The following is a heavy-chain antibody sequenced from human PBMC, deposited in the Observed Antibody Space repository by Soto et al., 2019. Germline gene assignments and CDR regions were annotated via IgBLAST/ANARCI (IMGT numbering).Heavy chain of an antibody. CDR2: VFRGGDT. CDR3: ARGDFDD. CDR1: GLTVSENF. V-gene: IGHV3-66*01. D-gene: IGHD3-16*01. J-gene: IGHJ4*02. Sequence: EVQLGESGGGLVQPGGSLRLSCAASGLTVSENFMSWVRQAPGKGLEWVSIVFRGGDTYHAASVKGRFTISRDSSKNTLYLQMNSLRVEDTAVYFCARGDFDDWGQGTLVTVSS.